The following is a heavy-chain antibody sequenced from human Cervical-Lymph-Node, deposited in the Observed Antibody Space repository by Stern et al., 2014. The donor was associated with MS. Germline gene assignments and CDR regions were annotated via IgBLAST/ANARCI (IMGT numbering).Heavy chain of an antibody. J-gene: IGHJ4*02. Sequence: VQLVESGGGVVQPGRSLRLSCATSGFTFSSYSMHWVRQAPGKGLEWVTTISFDGREKFYADSVKGRFTISRDSSKNAVFVQMNSLRAEDTAVYYCARGMRYDGSGYYFDNWGRGTLITVSS. V-gene: IGHV3-30*01. CDR3: ARGMRYDGSGYYFDN. D-gene: IGHD3-22*01. CDR2: ISFDGREK. CDR1: GFTFSSYS.